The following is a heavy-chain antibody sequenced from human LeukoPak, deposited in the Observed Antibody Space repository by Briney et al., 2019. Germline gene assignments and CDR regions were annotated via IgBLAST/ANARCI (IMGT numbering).Heavy chain of an antibody. CDR3: ARSPYYDFWSGYYNWFDP. Sequence: SETLSLTCAVYGGSFSGYYWSWIRQPPGKGLEWIGEINHSGSTNYNPSLKSRVTISVDTSKNQFSLKLSSVTAADTAVYYCARSPYYDFWSGYYNWFDPWGQGTLVTVSS. D-gene: IGHD3-3*01. V-gene: IGHV4-34*01. CDR2: INHSGST. J-gene: IGHJ5*02. CDR1: GGSFSGYY.